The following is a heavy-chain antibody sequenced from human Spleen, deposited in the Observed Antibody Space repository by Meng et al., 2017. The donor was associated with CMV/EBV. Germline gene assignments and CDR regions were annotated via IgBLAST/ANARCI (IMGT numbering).Heavy chain of an antibody. CDR2: ISSSSSYI. CDR1: GFTFSNYS. Sequence: GGSLRLSCAASGFTFSNYSMNWVRQAPGKGLEWVSFISSSSSYIYYADSVKGRFTISRDNAKKSLYLQMNSLKPEDTATYYCAQDRGSSGWYFWGQGTLVTVSS. V-gene: IGHV3-21*01. CDR3: AQDRGSSGWYF. J-gene: IGHJ4*02. D-gene: IGHD6-19*01.